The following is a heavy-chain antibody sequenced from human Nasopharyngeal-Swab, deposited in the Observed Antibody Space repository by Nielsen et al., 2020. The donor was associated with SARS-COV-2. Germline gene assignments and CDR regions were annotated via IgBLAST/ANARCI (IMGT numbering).Heavy chain of an antibody. Sequence: ASVKVSCKASGYTFTSYDINWVRQATGQGLEWMGWMNPNSGNTGYAQKFLGRVTMTRNTSISTAYMELSSLRSEDTAVYYCARGLGRLSQNDYWGQGTLVTVSS. CDR3: ARGLGRLSQNDY. CDR1: GYTFTSYD. J-gene: IGHJ4*02. D-gene: IGHD3-16*02. V-gene: IGHV1-8*01. CDR2: MNPNSGNT.